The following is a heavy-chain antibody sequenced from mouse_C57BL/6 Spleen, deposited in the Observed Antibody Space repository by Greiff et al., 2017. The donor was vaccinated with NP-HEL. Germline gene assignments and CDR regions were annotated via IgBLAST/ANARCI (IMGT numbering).Heavy chain of an antibody. J-gene: IGHJ2*01. D-gene: IGHD1-1*01. CDR2: IDPSDSYT. CDR1: GYTFTSYW. V-gene: IGHV1-69*01. Sequence: QVQLQQPGAELVMPGASVKLSCKASGYTFTSYWMHWVKQRPGQGLEWIGEIDPSDSYTNYNQKFKGKSTLTVDKSSSTAYMQLSSLTSEDSAVYYCAITTVVAFDDWGQGTTLTVSS. CDR3: AITTVVAFDD.